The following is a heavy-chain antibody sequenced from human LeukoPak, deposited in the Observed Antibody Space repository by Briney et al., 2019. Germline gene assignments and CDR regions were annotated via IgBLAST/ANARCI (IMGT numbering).Heavy chain of an antibody. CDR1: GFTFGTYA. Sequence: GGSLRLSCADSGFTFGTYAMHWVRQAPGKGLEWVAIISYDGNHKYYADSVKGRFTVSRDISKSALYLQMNSLRAEDTAVYHCARADWNTLWADSRGQGTLVTVSS. V-gene: IGHV3-30*01. CDR2: ISYDGNHK. J-gene: IGHJ4*02. CDR3: ARADWNTLWADS. D-gene: IGHD1/OR15-1a*01.